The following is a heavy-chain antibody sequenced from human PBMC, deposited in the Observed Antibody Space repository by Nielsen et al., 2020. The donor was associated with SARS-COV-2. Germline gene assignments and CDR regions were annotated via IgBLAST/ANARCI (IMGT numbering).Heavy chain of an antibody. J-gene: IGHJ4*02. Sequence: GGSLRLSCKGSGSSFTSYWIGWVRQMPGKGLEWMGIIYPGDSDTRYSPSFQGQVTISADKSISTAYLQWSSLKASDTAMYYCARRTSSSCSDYWGQGTLVTVSS. CDR1: GSSFTSYW. CDR3: ARRTSSSCSDY. V-gene: IGHV5-51*01. CDR2: IYPGDSDT. D-gene: IGHD6-13*01.